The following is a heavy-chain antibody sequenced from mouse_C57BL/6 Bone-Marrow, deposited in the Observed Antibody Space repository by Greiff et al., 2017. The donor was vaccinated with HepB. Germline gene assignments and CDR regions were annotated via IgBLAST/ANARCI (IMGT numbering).Heavy chain of an antibody. Sequence: QVHVKQSGPGLVQPSQSLSITCTVSGFSLTSYGVHWVRQSPGKGLEWLGVIWSGGSTDYNAAFISRLSISKDNSKSQVFFKMNSLQADDTAIYYCARDYYGSSYFYWYFDVWGTGTTVTVSS. J-gene: IGHJ1*03. V-gene: IGHV2-2*01. CDR2: IWSGGST. CDR1: GFSLTSYG. CDR3: ARDYYGSSYFYWYFDV. D-gene: IGHD1-1*01.